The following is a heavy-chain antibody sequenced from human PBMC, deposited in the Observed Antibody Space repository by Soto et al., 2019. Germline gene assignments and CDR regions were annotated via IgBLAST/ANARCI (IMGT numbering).Heavy chain of an antibody. J-gene: IGHJ4*02. CDR2: ISSSSSYT. CDR1: GFTFSDYY. D-gene: IGHD3-9*01. V-gene: IGHV3-11*06. CDR3: ARDRSRVLRYFDWLSGRYPISSLFHVDY. Sequence: GGSLRLSCAASGFTFSDYYMSWIRQAPGKGLEWVSYISSSSSYTNYADSVKGRFTISRDNAKNSLYLQMNSLRAEDTAVYYCARDRSRVLRYFDWLSGRYPISSLFHVDYWGQGTLVTVSS.